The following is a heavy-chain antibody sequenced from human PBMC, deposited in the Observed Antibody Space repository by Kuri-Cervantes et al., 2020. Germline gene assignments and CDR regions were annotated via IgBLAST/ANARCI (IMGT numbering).Heavy chain of an antibody. V-gene: IGHV2-70*11. J-gene: IGHJ4*02. Sequence: SGPTLVKPTQTLTLTCIFSGFSLSTSGMCVSWICQPPGKALEWLARIDWDDDKYYSTSLKTRLTISKDTSKNQVVLTMTNMDPVDTATYYCARTIAVAGRGYFDYWGQGTLVTVSS. CDR3: ARTIAVAGRGYFDY. CDR2: IDWDDDK. D-gene: IGHD6-19*01. CDR1: GFSLSTSGMC.